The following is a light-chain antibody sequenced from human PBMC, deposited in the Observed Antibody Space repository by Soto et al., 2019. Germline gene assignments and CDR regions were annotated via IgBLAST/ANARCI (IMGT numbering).Light chain of an antibody. V-gene: IGKV1-39*01. CDR3: QQSFSTPPT. J-gene: IGKJ1*01. CDR2: AAS. CDR1: QSISSF. Sequence: DIQMTQSPSSLSASVGDRVTITCRASQSISSFLTWYRQKAGKAPKLLIYAASSLQSGVPSRFSGSGSGTDFTLTISSLQPEDFASYYCQQSFSTPPTFGQGTKVDIK.